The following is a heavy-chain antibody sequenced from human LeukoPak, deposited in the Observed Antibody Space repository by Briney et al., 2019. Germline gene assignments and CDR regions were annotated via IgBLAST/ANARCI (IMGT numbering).Heavy chain of an antibody. V-gene: IGHV3-33*01. CDR3: ARGNYDRSGYLDY. CDR1: GFTFRNFG. Sequence: GGSLRLSCAASGFTFRNFGMHWVRQAPGKGLEWVAVIWYDGSNKYYADSVQGRFTISRDNSKNTLYLQMNSLRAEDTAMYCCARGNYDRSGYLDYWGQGTLVSVSS. CDR2: IWYDGSNK. J-gene: IGHJ4*02. D-gene: IGHD3-22*01.